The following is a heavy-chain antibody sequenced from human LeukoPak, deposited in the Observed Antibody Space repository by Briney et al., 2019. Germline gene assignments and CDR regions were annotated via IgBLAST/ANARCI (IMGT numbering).Heavy chain of an antibody. J-gene: IGHJ5*02. CDR3: ARDLGLGGYDSPGS. V-gene: IGHV3-23*01. CDR2: ISGGGTTT. CDR1: GFTFSSNA. D-gene: IGHD5-12*01. Sequence: PGGSLRRYCTASGFTFSSNAMNWVRQAPGKGLEWVSGISGGGTTTNYADSVKGRSTISRDNSKNTLHLQMNSLRAEDTAVYYCARDLGLGGYDSPGSWGQGTLVTVSS.